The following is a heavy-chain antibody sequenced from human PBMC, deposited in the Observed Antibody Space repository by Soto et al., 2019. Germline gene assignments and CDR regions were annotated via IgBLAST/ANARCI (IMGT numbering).Heavy chain of an antibody. CDR1: GGSISSSSYY. CDR3: ARQRNYPAKPFDY. V-gene: IGHV4-39*01. CDR2: IYYSGST. Sequence: PSETLSLTCTVSGGSISSSSYYWGWIRQPPGRGLEWIGSIYYSGSTYYNPSLKSRVTISVDTSKNQFSLKLSSVTAADTAVYYCARQRNYPAKPFDYWGQGTLVTVSS. J-gene: IGHJ4*02. D-gene: IGHD3-10*01.